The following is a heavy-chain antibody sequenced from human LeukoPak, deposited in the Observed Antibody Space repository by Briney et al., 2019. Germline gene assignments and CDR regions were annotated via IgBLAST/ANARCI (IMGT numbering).Heavy chain of an antibody. V-gene: IGHV4-39*01. CDR1: GVSTTNGIYY. CDR3: ARHAEYNSGWHFYLDH. Sequence: SETLSLTCTVSGVSTTNGIYYWAWIRQPPGKGLEWIGSVHNVGSTSYNLSLRSRVTMSIDTSKNQFSLRLNSVTAADTAVYYCARHAEYNSGWHFYLDHWGQGILVTVSS. CDR2: VHNVGST. J-gene: IGHJ4*02. D-gene: IGHD6-19*01.